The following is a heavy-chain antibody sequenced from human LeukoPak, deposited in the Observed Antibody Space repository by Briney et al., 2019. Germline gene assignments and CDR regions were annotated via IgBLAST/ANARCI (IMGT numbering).Heavy chain of an antibody. Sequence: SETLSLTCAVCGGSFSGYYWGWIRQPPGKGLEWIGSINSIGHTYYNPSLKSRVTISVDTSKNRFSLNLSSVTAADTAVYYCARKIALAGEWAFDIWGQGTVVVVSS. CDR2: INSIGHT. CDR3: ARKIALAGEWAFDI. CDR1: GGSFSGYY. J-gene: IGHJ3*02. D-gene: IGHD6-19*01. V-gene: IGHV4-39*01.